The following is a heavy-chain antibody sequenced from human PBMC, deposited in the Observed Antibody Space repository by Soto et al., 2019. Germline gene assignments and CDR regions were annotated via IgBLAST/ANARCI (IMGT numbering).Heavy chain of an antibody. CDR3: ASLLWFGEDEFDY. CDR1: GFTFSDYY. D-gene: IGHD3-10*01. J-gene: IGHJ4*02. Sequence: PGGSLRLSCAASGFTFSDYYMSWIRQAPGKGLEWVSHISSSGSTIYYADSVKGRFTISRDNAKNSLYLQMNSLRAEDTAVYYCASLLWFGEDEFDYWGQGTLVTVSS. V-gene: IGHV3-11*01. CDR2: ISSSGSTI.